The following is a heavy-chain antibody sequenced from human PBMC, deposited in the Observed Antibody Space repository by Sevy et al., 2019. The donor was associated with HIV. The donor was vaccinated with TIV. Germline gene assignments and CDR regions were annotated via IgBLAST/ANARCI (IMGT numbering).Heavy chain of an antibody. J-gene: IGHJ4*02. CDR1: GFTFSDSW. Sequence: GGSLRLSCVASGFTFSDSWMTWVRQAPGKGLERIAFINEHGSLLGYVDSVRGRFTISRENTKNSLYLQMNSLRAEDTAVYFCARDRAYSALDYWGQGTLVTVSS. CDR2: INEHGSLL. CDR3: ARDRAYSALDY. V-gene: IGHV3-7*01. D-gene: IGHD5-18*01.